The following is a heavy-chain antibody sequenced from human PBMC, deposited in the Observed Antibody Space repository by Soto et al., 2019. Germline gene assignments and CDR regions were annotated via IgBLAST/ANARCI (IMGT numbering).Heavy chain of an antibody. D-gene: IGHD3-16*01. J-gene: IGHJ3*02. Sequence: SETLSLTCAVYGGSFSGYYWSWIRQPPGKGLEWIGEINHSGSTNYNPSLKSRVTISVDTSKNQFSLKLSSVTAADTAVYYCARGRPGYYDYIWGSPDAFDIWGQGTMVTVSS. CDR2: INHSGST. CDR3: ARGRPGYYDYIWGSPDAFDI. CDR1: GGSFSGYY. V-gene: IGHV4-34*01.